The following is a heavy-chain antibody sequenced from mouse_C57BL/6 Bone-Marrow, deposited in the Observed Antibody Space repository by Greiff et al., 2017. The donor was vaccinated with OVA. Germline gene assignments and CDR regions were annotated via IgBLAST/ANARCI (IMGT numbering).Heavy chain of an antibody. D-gene: IGHD1-1*01. CDR2: IDPSDSYT. J-gene: IGHJ4*01. CDR1: GYTFTSYW. V-gene: IGHV1-50*01. CDR3: ARSDYYGSSYGKDYYAMDY. Sequence: VQLQQPGAELVKPGASVKLSCKASGYTFTSYWMQWVKQRPGQGLEWIGEIDPSDSYTNYNQKFKGKATLTVDTSSSTAYMQLSSLTSEDSAVYYGARSDYYGSSYGKDYYAMDYWGQGTSVTVSS.